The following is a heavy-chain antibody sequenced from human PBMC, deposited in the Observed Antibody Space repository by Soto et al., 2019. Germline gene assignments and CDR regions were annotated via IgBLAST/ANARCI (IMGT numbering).Heavy chain of an antibody. J-gene: IGHJ2*01. CDR2: IYFSGST. CDR3: AREIRNQSGDSHHWYFDL. V-gene: IGHV4-31*03. CDR1: GGSIRSSTYY. D-gene: IGHD1-1*01. Sequence: QVQLLESGPGLVGPSQTLSLTCTVSGGSIRSSTYYWTWIRHHPGKGLEWVGFIYFSGSTFYNPSLKSRVTISLDPSRNQFSLKLTSVTAADSAVYYCAREIRNQSGDSHHWYFDLWGRGTQVAVSS.